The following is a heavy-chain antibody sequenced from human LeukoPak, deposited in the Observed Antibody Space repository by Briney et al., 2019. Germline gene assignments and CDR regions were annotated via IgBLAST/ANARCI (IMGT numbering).Heavy chain of an antibody. V-gene: IGHV3-23*01. J-gene: IGHJ4*02. CDR3: AKGGSSSWDYFDY. CDR1: GFIFSDYY. Sequence: PGGSLRLSCAASGFIFSDYYMGWVRQAPGKGPEWVSAITPGSGGSTYYADSVKGRFTISRDNSKNTLYLQMNSLRAEDTAVYYCAKGGSSSWDYFDYWGQGTLVTVSS. D-gene: IGHD6-13*01. CDR2: ITPGSGGST.